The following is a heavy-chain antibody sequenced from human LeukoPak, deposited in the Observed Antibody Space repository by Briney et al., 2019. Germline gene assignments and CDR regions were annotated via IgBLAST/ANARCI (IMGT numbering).Heavy chain of an antibody. J-gene: IGHJ4*02. CDR2: IYYRGTT. D-gene: IGHD3-22*01. V-gene: IGHV4-59*01. CDR3: ARAPDYYDSSGPEYYFDY. CDR1: GGSISSYY. Sequence: PSETLSLTCTVSGGSISSYYWSWIRQPPGKGLEWIGYIYYRGTTNYNPPLKSRVTISVDTSKNQFSLKLSSVTAADTAVYYCARAPDYYDSSGPEYYFDYWGQGTLVTVSS.